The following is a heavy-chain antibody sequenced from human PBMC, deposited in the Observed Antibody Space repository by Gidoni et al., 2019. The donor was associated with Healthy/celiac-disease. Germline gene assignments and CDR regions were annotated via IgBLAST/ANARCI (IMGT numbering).Heavy chain of an antibody. D-gene: IGHD3-16*02. Sequence: EVQLLESGGGLVQPGGSLRLSCAASGFTFSSHAMSWVRQAPGKGLEWVSAISGSGGSTYYADSVKGRFTISRDNSKNTLYLQMNFLRAEDTAVYYCAKDSWTSYDYVWGSYRYTYYFDYWGQGTLVTVSS. V-gene: IGHV3-23*01. CDR1: GFTFSSHA. CDR2: ISGSGGST. J-gene: IGHJ4*02. CDR3: AKDSWTSYDYVWGSYRYTYYFDY.